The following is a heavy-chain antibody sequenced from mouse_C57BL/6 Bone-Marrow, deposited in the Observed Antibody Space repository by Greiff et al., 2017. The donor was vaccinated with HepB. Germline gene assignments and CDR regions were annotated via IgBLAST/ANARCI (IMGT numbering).Heavy chain of an antibody. CDR3: ARYYDYGVYAMDY. Sequence: EVQLQQSGPELVKPGDSVKISCKASGYSFTGYFMNWVMQSHGKSLEWIGRINPYNGDTFYNQKFKGKATLTVDKSSSTAHLELRSLTSEDSAVYYCARYYDYGVYAMDYWGQGTSVTVSS. D-gene: IGHD2-4*01. J-gene: IGHJ4*01. CDR2: INPYNGDT. CDR1: GYSFTGYF. V-gene: IGHV1-20*01.